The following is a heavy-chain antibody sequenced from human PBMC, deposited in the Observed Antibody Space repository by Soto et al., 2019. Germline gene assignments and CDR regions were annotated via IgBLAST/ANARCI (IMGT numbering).Heavy chain of an antibody. D-gene: IGHD6-6*01. V-gene: IGHV3-23*04. Sequence: EVQLVESGGGLVQPGGSLRLSCAASGFTVSTKYMSWVRQAPGKGLEWVSTISGSGGDTYYADSVKGRFSISRDNSKYTLSLQMDSLRAEDTAVYYCAKGGRSSSGLDFDYWGQGTLVTVSS. CDR1: GFTVSTKY. CDR2: ISGSGGDT. CDR3: AKGGRSSSGLDFDY. J-gene: IGHJ4*02.